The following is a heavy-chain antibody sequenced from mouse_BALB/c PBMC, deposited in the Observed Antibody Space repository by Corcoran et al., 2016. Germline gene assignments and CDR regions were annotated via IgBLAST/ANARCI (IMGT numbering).Heavy chain of an antibody. CDR2: INTYTGEP. J-gene: IGHJ3*01. D-gene: IGHD2-1*01. CDR1: GYTFTNYG. CDR3: ASLLPSFAY. V-gene: IGHV9-1*02. Sequence: QIQLVQSGPELKKPGETVKISCQASGYTFTNYGMHWVKQAPGKGLKWMGWINTYTGEPTYADDFKGRFAFSLETSASTAYLQINNLKNEDMATYFCASLLPSFAYWGQGTLVTVSA.